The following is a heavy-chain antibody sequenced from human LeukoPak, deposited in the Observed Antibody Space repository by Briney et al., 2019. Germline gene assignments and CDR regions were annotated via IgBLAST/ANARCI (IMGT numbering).Heavy chain of an antibody. CDR1: GFTLSNYW. Sequence: GGSLRLSCAASGFTLSNYWIHWVRQAPGEGLVWVSRISNDATATYYADSVRGRFTISRDNSKNSLYLQMNSLRAEDTALYYCAKDKGGGYDSAALFDYWGQGTLVTVSS. D-gene: IGHD5-12*01. CDR3: AKDKGGGYDSAALFDY. V-gene: IGHV3-74*01. CDR2: ISNDATAT. J-gene: IGHJ4*02.